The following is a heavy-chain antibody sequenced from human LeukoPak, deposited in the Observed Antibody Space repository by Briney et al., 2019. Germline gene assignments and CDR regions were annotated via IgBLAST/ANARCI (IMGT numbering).Heavy chain of an antibody. D-gene: IGHD3-16*01. CDR2: IWYDGSNK. J-gene: IGHJ4*02. Sequence: GGSLRLSCAASGFTFSSYGMHWVRQAPGKGLEWVAVIWYDGSNKYYADSVKGRFTISRGNSKNTLYLQMNSLRAEDTAMYYCVRDQGRVWGYYGYWGQGTLVTVSS. CDR3: VRDQGRVWGYYGY. V-gene: IGHV3-33*01. CDR1: GFTFSSYG.